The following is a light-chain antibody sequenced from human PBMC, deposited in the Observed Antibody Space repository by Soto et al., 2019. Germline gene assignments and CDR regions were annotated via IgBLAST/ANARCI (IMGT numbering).Light chain of an antibody. CDR2: GAS. V-gene: IGKV3-15*01. Sequence: EIVMTQSPATLSVSPGERATLSCRASQSVSRNLAWYQQKPGQAPRLLIYGASTRATVIPARFSGSESGTEFTLTISSLQSEDFAVYYCQQYNNWPITFGQGTRLEIK. J-gene: IGKJ5*01. CDR1: QSVSRN. CDR3: QQYNNWPIT.